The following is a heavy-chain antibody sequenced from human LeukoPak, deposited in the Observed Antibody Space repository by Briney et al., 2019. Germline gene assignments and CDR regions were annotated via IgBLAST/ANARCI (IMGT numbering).Heavy chain of an antibody. J-gene: IGHJ4*02. CDR3: ARQDFGSGILPGY. V-gene: IGHV4-39*01. D-gene: IGHD3-10*01. CDR2: IYYSGST. CDR1: GASITKSTYY. Sequence: SETLSLTCTVSGASITKSTYYWGWIRHPPGKGREWIGCIYYSGSTYYNPSLKSRVTLSIDTSKSQFSLRLSSVTAADTAVYYCARQDFGSGILPGYWGQGTLVTVSS.